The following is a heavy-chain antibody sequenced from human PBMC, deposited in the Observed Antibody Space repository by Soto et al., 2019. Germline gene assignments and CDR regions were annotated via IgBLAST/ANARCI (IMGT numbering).Heavy chain of an antibody. CDR1: GYSITSYW. CDR2: IYPGDSDT. J-gene: IGHJ6*03. V-gene: IGHV5-51*01. CDR3: ASTRNPGADYYYYYMDV. Sequence: PVEPLKNPCKGSGYSITSYWTRRGRQMPGKGLEWMGSIYPGDSDTRYSPSFQGQVTISADKSISTAYLQWSSLKASDTAMYYCASTRNPGADYYYYYMDVWGKGTTVTVSS. D-gene: IGHD1-1*01.